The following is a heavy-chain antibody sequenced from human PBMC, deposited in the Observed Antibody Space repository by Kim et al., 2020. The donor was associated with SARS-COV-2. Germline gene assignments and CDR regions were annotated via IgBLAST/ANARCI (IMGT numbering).Heavy chain of an antibody. Sequence: TYHNPPLKSRVTIAVDTSKDHFPLKLCSVSAADTAVYYCARAPWSSGMDVWGQGTTVTVS. J-gene: IGHJ6*02. D-gene: IGHD2-15*01. V-gene: IGHV4-31*02. CDR2: T. CDR3: ARAPWSSGMDV.